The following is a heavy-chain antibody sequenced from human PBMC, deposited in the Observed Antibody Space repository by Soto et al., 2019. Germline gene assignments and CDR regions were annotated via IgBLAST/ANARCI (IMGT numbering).Heavy chain of an antibody. Sequence: QVQLVQSGAEVKKPGSSVKVSCKASGGTFSSYAISWVRQAPGQGLKWMGGIIPIFGTANYAQKFQGRVTITADKSTSTAYMELSSLRSEDTAVYYCASMVDTAMVGYYGMDVWGQGTTVTVSS. CDR3: ASMVDTAMVGYYGMDV. J-gene: IGHJ6*02. CDR2: IIPIFGTA. D-gene: IGHD5-18*01. V-gene: IGHV1-69*06. CDR1: GGTFSSYA.